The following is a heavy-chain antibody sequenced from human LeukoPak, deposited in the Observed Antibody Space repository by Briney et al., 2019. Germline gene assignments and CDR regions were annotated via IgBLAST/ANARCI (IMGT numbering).Heavy chain of an antibody. D-gene: IGHD3-10*01. CDR2: IKQDGSEK. CDR3: ARDSSKWFGELGYMDV. J-gene: IGHJ6*03. CDR1: GFTFSSYW. Sequence: PGGSLRLSCAASGFTFSSYWMSWVRQAPGKGLEWVANIKQDGSEKYYVDSVKGRFTISRDNAKNSLYLQMNSLRAEDTAVYYCARDSSKWFGELGYMDVWGKGTTVTVSS. V-gene: IGHV3-7*01.